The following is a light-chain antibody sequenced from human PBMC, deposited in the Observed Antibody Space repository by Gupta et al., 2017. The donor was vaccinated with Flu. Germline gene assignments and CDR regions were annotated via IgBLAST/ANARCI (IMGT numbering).Light chain of an antibody. CDR1: QYVGSNY. J-gene: IGKJ5*01. V-gene: IGKV3-20*01. CDR2: HAS. CDR3: QHKGSTQIT. Sequence: ATLFLSPGERATLSCRASQYVGSNYIAWYQQQTGQPPRLLMYHASTRATGSPDRIIGGGSGTNFTLTITRLEPDDVAVYYCQHKGSTQITFGQGTRLEIK.